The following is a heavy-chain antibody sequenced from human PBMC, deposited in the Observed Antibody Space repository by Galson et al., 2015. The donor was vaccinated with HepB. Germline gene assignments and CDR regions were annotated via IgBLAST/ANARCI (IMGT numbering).Heavy chain of an antibody. CDR1: GGSISSYY. J-gene: IGHJ6*02. D-gene: IGHD4/OR15-4a*01. Sequence: SETLSLTCTVSGGSISSYYRSWIRQPPGKGLEWIGYIYYSGSTNYNPSLKSRVTISVDTSKNQFSLKLSSVTAADTAVYYCASRGAPGYYYYGMDVWGQGTTVTVSS. CDR2: IYYSGST. CDR3: ASRGAPGYYYYGMDV. V-gene: IGHV4-59*08.